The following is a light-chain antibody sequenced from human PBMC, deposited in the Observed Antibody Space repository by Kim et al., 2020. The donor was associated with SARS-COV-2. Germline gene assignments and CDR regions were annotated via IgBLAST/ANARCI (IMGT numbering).Light chain of an antibody. CDR2: GAS. Sequence: FSPGESATLPCRASQSVSSSYLAWYQQKPGQAPRLLIYGASSRATGIPDRFSGSGSGTDFTLTISRLEPEDFAVYYCQQYGSSFTFGPGTKVDIK. CDR3: QQYGSSFT. J-gene: IGKJ3*01. V-gene: IGKV3-20*01. CDR1: QSVSSSY.